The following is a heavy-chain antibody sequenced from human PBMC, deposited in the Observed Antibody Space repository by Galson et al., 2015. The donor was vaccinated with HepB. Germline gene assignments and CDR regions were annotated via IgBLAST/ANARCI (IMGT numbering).Heavy chain of an antibody. CDR2: IIPIFGTA. CDR3: ARGWESGSYRDV. CDR1: GGTFSSYA. Sequence: SVKVSCKASGGTFSSYAISWVRQAPGQGLEWMGGIIPIFGTANYAQKFQGRVTITADKSTSTAYMELSSLRSEDTAVYYCARGWESGSYRDVWGQGTTVTVSS. D-gene: IGHD1-26*01. J-gene: IGHJ6*03. V-gene: IGHV1-69*06.